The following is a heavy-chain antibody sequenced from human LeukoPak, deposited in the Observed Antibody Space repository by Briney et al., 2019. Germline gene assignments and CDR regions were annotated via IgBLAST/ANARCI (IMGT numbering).Heavy chain of an antibody. J-gene: IGHJ2*01. D-gene: IGHD4-17*01. CDR3: ARDRHGDTGDWSFDL. Sequence: HPGGSLRLSCAASGFTFSSYWTSWVRQAPGKGLEWVANINQDGSEKYYVDSVKGRFTISRDNGRSSLFLQMNSLRVEDTAVYYCARDRHGDTGDWSFDLWGRGTLVTVSS. CDR2: INQDGSEK. CDR1: GFTFSSYW. V-gene: IGHV3-7*01.